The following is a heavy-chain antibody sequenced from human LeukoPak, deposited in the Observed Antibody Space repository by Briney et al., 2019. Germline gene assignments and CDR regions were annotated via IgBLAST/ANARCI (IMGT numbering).Heavy chain of an antibody. CDR3: ARGFPYYYDSGGYYRY. CDR1: GFTFSSYS. CDR2: VSSSSSYI. Sequence: PGGSLRLSCAASGFTFSSYSMNWVRQAPGKGLEWVSSVSSSSSYIYYADSVKGRFTISRDNAKNSLYLQMNSLRAEDTAVYYCARGFPYYYDSGGYYRYWGQGTLVTVSS. D-gene: IGHD3-22*01. V-gene: IGHV3-21*01. J-gene: IGHJ4*02.